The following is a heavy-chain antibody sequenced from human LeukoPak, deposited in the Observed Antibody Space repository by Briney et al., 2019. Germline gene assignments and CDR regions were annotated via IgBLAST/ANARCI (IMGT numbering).Heavy chain of an antibody. CDR1: GGSISSGSYY. CDR3: ARERYSGTYYFDS. J-gene: IGHJ4*02. D-gene: IGHD1-26*01. V-gene: IGHV4-61*02. CDR2: IYTSGST. Sequence: SETLSLTCTVSGGSISSGSYYWSWIRQPAGKGLEWIGRIYTSGSTNYNPSLKSRVTISVDTSKNQFSLKLSSVTAADTAVYYCARERYSGTYYFDSWGQGALVTVSS.